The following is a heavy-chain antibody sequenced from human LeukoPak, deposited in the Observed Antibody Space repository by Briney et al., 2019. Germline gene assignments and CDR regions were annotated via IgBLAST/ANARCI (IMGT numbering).Heavy chain of an antibody. CDR2: ISYDGSNK. Sequence: GGSLRLSCAASGFTFSSYAMHWVRQAPGKGLEWVAVISYDGSNKYYADSVKGRFTISRDNSKNTLYLQMNSLRAEDTAVYYCARDRYSSSWYRDGPYAYYYGMDVWGQGTTVTVSS. CDR1: GFTFSSYA. J-gene: IGHJ6*02. CDR3: ARDRYSSSWYRDGPYAYYYGMDV. V-gene: IGHV3-30-3*01. D-gene: IGHD6-13*01.